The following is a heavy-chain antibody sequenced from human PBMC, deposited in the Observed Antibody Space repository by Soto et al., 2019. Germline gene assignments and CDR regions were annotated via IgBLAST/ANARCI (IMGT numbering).Heavy chain of an antibody. J-gene: IGHJ6*02. CDR3: ATDRTLRGSGSYYNSAYYYYGMDV. D-gene: IGHD3-10*01. CDR1: GYTLTELS. CDR2: FDPEDGET. V-gene: IGHV1-24*01. Sequence: GASVKVSCKVSGYTLTELSMHWVRQAPGKGLEWMGGFDPEDGETIYAQKFQGRVTMTEDTSTDTAYMELSSLRSEDTAVYYCATDRTLRGSGSYYNSAYYYYGMDVWGQGTTVTVSS.